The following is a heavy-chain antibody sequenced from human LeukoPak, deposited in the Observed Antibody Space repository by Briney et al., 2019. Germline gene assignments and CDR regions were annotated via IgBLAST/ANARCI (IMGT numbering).Heavy chain of an antibody. CDR3: AKGAQYYDFWSGYPDYYYYYGMDV. V-gene: IGHV3-23*01. CDR1: GFTFSSYA. CDR2: ISGSGGST. Sequence: GGSLRLSCAASGFTFSSYAMSWVRQAPGKGLEWVSAISGSGGSTYYADSVKGRFTISRDNSKNTLYLQMNSLRAGDTAVYYCAKGAQYYDFWSGYPDYYYYYGMDVWGQGTTVTVSS. J-gene: IGHJ6*02. D-gene: IGHD3-3*01.